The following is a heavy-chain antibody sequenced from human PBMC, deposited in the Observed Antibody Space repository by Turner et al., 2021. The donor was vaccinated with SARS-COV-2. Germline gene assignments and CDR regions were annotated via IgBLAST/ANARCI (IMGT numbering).Heavy chain of an antibody. D-gene: IGHD1-26*01. J-gene: IGHJ4*02. CDR3: ARGRSGSSLTSGDY. CDR2: ISYDGSNK. CDR1: GFSFSTYA. V-gene: IGHV3-30-3*01. Sequence: QVQLVESGGGVVQPGRSLRRAWVASGFSFSTYAMDWVRQAPGKGLEWVAVISYDGSNKYYADSVRGRFTISRDNSKNTVYLQMNSLRAEDTAVYYCARGRSGSSLTSGDYWGQGTLVTVSS.